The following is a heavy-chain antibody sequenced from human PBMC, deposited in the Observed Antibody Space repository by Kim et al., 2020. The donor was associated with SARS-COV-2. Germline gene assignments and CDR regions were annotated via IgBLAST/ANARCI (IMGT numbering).Heavy chain of an antibody. Sequence: YTPSLKSRVPIPVDTSKNQSSLKLSSVTAADTAVYYCARRSGSYYNYFDYSGQGTLVTVSS. D-gene: IGHD1-26*01. J-gene: IGHJ4*02. V-gene: IGHV4-39*01. CDR3: ARRSGSYYNYFDY.